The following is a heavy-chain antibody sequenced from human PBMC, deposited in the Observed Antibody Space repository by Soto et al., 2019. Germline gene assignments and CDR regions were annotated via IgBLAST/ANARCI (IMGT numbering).Heavy chain of an antibody. J-gene: IGHJ6*02. D-gene: IGHD3-10*01. CDR1: GDSIRSYY. Sequence: PPETLSLTCTVSGDSIRSYYWTWIRQPPGKGLELIGYIYYSGSTRYNHSLKSLVTISVDMSKNQFSLKLRSVIAADTAVYYCARAYGRSDNGLDXWGQGTAVTVS. V-gene: IGHV4-59*12. CDR2: IYYSGST. CDR3: ARAYGRSDNGLDX.